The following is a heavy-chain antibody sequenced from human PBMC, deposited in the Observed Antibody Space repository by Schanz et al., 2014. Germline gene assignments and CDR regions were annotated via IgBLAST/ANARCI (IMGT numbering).Heavy chain of an antibody. CDR1: GYTFISYF. Sequence: QVQLVQSGAEVKKPGASVKVSCKASGYTFISYFIHWVRQAPGQGLEWMGIINPSDGSTTYAQKLQGRVTMTRDTSTRTVHMELSSLRSEDTAVYYCARESVSRTRLFDPWGQGTLVTVSS. D-gene: IGHD3-3*01. CDR2: INPSDGST. CDR3: ARESVSRTRLFDP. V-gene: IGHV1-46*04. J-gene: IGHJ5*02.